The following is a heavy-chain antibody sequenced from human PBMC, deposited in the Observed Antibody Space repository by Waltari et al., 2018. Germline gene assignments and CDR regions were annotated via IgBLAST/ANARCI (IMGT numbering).Heavy chain of an antibody. V-gene: IGHV1-69*05. CDR1: GGTFSNYV. J-gene: IGHJ4*02. CDR2: TSPIVGTP. Sequence: QVQLVQSGAEVKKPGSSVKVSCKASGGTFSNYVISWVRQAPGHGLEWMGGTSPIVGTPNYAQKFQGIGTVISDESTSTVYMELSSLRAEDTAVYYCARSYYYDRIGDYPSLGAFDYWGQGTLVTVSS. D-gene: IGHD3-22*01. CDR3: ARSYYYDRIGDYPSLGAFDY.